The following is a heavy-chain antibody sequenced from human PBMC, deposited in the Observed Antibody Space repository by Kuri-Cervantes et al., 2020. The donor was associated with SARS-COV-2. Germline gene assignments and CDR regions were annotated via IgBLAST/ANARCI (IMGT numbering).Heavy chain of an antibody. V-gene: IGHV4-30-4*08. CDR1: GGSISSRDHY. Sequence: LRLSCTVSGGSISSRDHYWSWIRQPPGTSLSWIGYIDNSGKTSHNTSLKGGVTISADSSKGQFSLELSSVTAADTAVYYCAREGLLVLPLTSGYSTTGGYSFDYWGQGALVTVSS. J-gene: IGHJ4*02. D-gene: IGHD6-13*01. CDR3: AREGLLVLPLTSGYSTTGGYSFDY. CDR2: IDNSGKT.